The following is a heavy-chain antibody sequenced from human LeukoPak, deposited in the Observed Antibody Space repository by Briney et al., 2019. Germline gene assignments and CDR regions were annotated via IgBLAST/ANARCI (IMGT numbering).Heavy chain of an antibody. CDR1: GGTFSSYA. Sequence: AAVKVSCKASGGTFSSYAISWVRQAPGQGLEWMGRIIPILGIANYAQKFQGRVTITADKSTSTAYMELSSLRSEDTAVYYCAMGYFGIDYWGQGTLVTVSS. V-gene: IGHV1-69*04. CDR3: AMGYFGIDY. CDR2: IIPILGIA. J-gene: IGHJ4*02. D-gene: IGHD3-22*01.